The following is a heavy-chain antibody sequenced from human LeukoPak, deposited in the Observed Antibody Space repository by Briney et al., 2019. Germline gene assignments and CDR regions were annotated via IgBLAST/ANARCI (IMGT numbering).Heavy chain of an antibody. CDR3: AKDRRDDSSGYEPFDY. D-gene: IGHD3-22*01. V-gene: IGHV3-23*01. CDR1: GFTFSSYG. Sequence: GGSLRLSCAASGFTFSSYGMSWVRQAPGKGLEWVSAISGSGGSTYYADSVKGRFTISRDNSKNTLYLQMNSLSAEDTAVYYCAKDRRDDSSGYEPFDYWGQGTLVTVSS. J-gene: IGHJ4*02. CDR2: ISGSGGST.